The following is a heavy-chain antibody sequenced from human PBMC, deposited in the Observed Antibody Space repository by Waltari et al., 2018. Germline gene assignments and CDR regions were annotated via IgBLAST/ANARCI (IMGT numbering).Heavy chain of an antibody. J-gene: IGHJ6*02. CDR2: INHSGST. V-gene: IGHV4-34*01. CDR3: ARAEQWLVHGMDV. CDR1: GGSFSGYY. D-gene: IGHD6-19*01. Sequence: QVQLQQWGAGLLKPSETLSLTCAVYGGSFSGYYWSWIRQPPGKGLEWIGEINHSGSTNYNPSLKSRVTISVDTSKNQFSLKLSSVTAADTAVYYCARAEQWLVHGMDVWGQGTTVIVSS.